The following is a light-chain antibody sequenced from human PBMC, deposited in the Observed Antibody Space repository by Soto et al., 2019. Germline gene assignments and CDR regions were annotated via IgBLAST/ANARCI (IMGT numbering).Light chain of an antibody. CDR3: QLYGFSPKM. CDR1: QTVSSNS. V-gene: IGKV3-20*01. CDR2: DVS. J-gene: IGKJ1*01. Sequence: EIVLTQSPGTLTLSAGGRATLSCRASQTVSSNSLAWYQQKAGQAPRVLIFDVSTRATGIPDRFGGSGSGTDFTLTISRLEPEDFAVYYCQLYGFSPKMFGQGTKVDI.